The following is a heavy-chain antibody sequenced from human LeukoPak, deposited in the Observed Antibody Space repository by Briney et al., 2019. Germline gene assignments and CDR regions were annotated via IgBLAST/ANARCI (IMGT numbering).Heavy chain of an antibody. CDR2: MNPNSGGT. CDR1: GYTFTGCY. J-gene: IGHJ4*02. D-gene: IGHD6-19*01. CDR3: ASGSSLDGSSGWPTHYY. V-gene: IGHV1-2*02. Sequence: ASVKVSCKASGYTFTGCYMHWVRQAPGQGLEWMGWMNPNSGGTHYAQKFQGRVTMTRDTSISTAYMELSSLRSDDTAVYYCASGSSLDGSSGWPTHYYWGQGALVTVSS.